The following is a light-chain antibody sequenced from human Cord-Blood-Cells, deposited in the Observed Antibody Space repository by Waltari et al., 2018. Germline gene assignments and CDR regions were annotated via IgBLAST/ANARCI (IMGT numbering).Light chain of an antibody. CDR2: EAS. V-gene: IGLV2-8*01. CDR1: QDGGGYNL. Sequence: QSALDPPPLASGSPGPAVHNPLPGNRQDGGGYNLFLWYQQHPGKAPKLMIYEASKRPSGVPDRFSGSKSGNTASLTVSGLQAEDEADYYCSSYAGSNNLVFGTGTKVTVL. J-gene: IGLJ1*01. CDR3: SSYAGSNNLV.